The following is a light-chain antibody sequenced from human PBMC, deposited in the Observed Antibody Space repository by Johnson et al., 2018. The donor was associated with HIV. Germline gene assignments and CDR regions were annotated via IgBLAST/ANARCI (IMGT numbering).Light chain of an antibody. CDR2: DNN. CDR1: GSNIGNNY. CDR3: GTWDSSLSGFYG. Sequence: VLPQPPSVSAAPGQKVTISCSGSGSNIGNNYVSWYQQLPGTTPKLLIYDNNKRPSGIPDRFSGSKSGTSATLGITALQTGDEADYYCGTWDSSLSGFYGFGTGTKVTVL. V-gene: IGLV1-51*01. J-gene: IGLJ1*01.